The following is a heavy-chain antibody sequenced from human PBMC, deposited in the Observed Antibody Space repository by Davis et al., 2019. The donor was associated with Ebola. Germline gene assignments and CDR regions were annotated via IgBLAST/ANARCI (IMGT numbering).Heavy chain of an antibody. CDR3: ARGPSRYCSGGSCRSYGMDV. CDR2: INHSGST. V-gene: IGHV4-34*01. Sequence: SETLSLTCTVSGGSISSYYWSWIRQPPGKGLEWIGEINHSGSTNYNPSLKSRVTISVDTSKNQFSLKLSSVTAADTAVYYCARGPSRYCSGGSCRSYGMDVWGQGTTVTVSS. J-gene: IGHJ6*02. CDR1: GGSISSYY. D-gene: IGHD2-15*01.